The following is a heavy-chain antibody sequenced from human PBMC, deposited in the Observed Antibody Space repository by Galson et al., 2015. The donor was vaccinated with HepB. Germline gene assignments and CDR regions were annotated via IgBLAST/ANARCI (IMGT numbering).Heavy chain of an antibody. CDR1: GFIFSSYD. CDR2: IGTTGDT. Sequence: SLRLSCAASGFIFSSYDMHWVRQVTGKGLEWVSSIGTTGDTFYPDSVKGRFTISRENAKNSLYLQMNSLRAGDTAVYYCARDRGVARAFTANWYFDLWGRGPLVTVSS. D-gene: IGHD5-12*01. V-gene: IGHV3-13*01. CDR3: ARDRGVARAFTANWYFDL. J-gene: IGHJ2*01.